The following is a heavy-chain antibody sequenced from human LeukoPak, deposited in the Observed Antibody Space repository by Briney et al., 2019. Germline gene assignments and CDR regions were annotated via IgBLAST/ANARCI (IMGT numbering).Heavy chain of an antibody. CDR2: IYYSGST. CDR1: GGSISSYY. CDR3: ARRVPNWYFDL. V-gene: IGHV4-59*08. J-gene: IGHJ2*01. Sequence: SETLSLTCTVSGGSISSYYWSWIRQPPGKGLEWIGYIYYSGSTNYNPSLKSRVTTSVDTSKNQFSLKLSSVTAADTAVYYCARRVPNWYFDLWGRGTLVTVSS.